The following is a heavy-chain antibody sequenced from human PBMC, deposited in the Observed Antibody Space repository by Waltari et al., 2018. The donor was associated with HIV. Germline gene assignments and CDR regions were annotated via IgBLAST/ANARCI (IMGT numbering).Heavy chain of an antibody. CDR1: GYIFTNYW. V-gene: IGHV5-51*01. CDR3: ARQFGDS. D-gene: IGHD3-10*01. Sequence: VQLVQSGAEVTKPGESLKISCEASGYIFTNYWIGWVRQIPGKGLEWMGIIYPGDSDVRYSLSFQGQVTISADKSISTVYLQWSTLKTSDTAVYYCARQFGDSWGQGTLVTVSS. CDR2: IYPGDSDV. J-gene: IGHJ4*02.